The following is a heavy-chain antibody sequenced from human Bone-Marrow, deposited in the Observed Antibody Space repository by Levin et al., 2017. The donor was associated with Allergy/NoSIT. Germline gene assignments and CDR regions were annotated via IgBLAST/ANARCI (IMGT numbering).Heavy chain of an antibody. J-gene: IGHJ4*02. CDR3: AKRFYYDSSGYLGSIDY. D-gene: IGHD3-22*01. CDR2: ICGSAGST. Sequence: GESLKISCAASGFTFSSYAMSWVRQAPGKGLEWVSAICGSAGSTYYADSVKGRFTISRDNSKNTLYLQMNSLRAEDTAVYYCAKRFYYDSSGYLGSIDYWGQGTLVTVSS. CDR1: GFTFSSYA. V-gene: IGHV3-23*01.